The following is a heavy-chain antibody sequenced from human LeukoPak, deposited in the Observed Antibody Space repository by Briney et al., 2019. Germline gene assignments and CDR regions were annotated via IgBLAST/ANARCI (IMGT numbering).Heavy chain of an antibody. V-gene: IGHV4-34*01. CDR2: ITLRGRA. D-gene: IGHD4-17*01. CDR3: ARGDLSYGFDY. Sequence: PSETLSLTCALYGGSLSDYLWSWIRQAPGKGLEGIGEITLRGRANYNPSLQSRVTITVDTSKNQFSLKLSSVTAADTAVYYCARGDLSYGFDYWGQGTLVTVSS. J-gene: IGHJ4*02. CDR1: GGSLSDYL.